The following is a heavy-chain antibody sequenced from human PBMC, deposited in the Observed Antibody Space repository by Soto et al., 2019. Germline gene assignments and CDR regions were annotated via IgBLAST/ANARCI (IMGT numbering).Heavy chain of an antibody. D-gene: IGHD3-22*01. V-gene: IGHV3-48*02. CDR1: GFTFSTYN. CDR2: ISSSSSTI. CDR3: ARETLYYYDSSSYYPSDC. Sequence: GGSLRLSCAASGFTFSTYNMNWVRQAPGKGLEWVSYISSSSSTIYYADSVKGRFTISRDNAKNSLYLEMNSLRDEDTAVYYCARETLYYYDSSSYYPSDCWGQGTLVTVSS. J-gene: IGHJ4*02.